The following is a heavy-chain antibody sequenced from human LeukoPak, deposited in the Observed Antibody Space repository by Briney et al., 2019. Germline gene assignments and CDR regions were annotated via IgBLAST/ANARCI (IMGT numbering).Heavy chain of an antibody. D-gene: IGHD3/OR15-3a*01. Sequence: PGGSLRLSCAASGFTFSRYWMHWVRHATGKGLLWVSRINSDGSSTYYADSVKGRFTTSRDNAKNALHLQMNSLTAEDTAVYYCVLDLFSSFAFDIWGQGTMVTVSS. CDR2: INSDGSST. V-gene: IGHV3-74*01. CDR1: GFTFSRYW. CDR3: VLDLFSSFAFDI. J-gene: IGHJ3*02.